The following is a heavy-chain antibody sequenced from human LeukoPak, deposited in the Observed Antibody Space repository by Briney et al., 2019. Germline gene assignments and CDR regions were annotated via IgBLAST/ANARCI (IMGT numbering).Heavy chain of an antibody. J-gene: IGHJ6*02. Sequence: ASVKVSCKASGYTFTGYYMHWVRQAPGQGLEWMGWINPNSGGTNYAQKFQGRVTMTRDTSISTAYMELSRLRSDDTAVYYCAREPLEDSSSWYQLFGYYYYYGMDVWGQGTTVTVSS. V-gene: IGHV1-2*02. CDR3: AREPLEDSSSWYQLFGYYYYYGMDV. CDR2: INPNSGGT. D-gene: IGHD6-13*01. CDR1: GYTFTGYY.